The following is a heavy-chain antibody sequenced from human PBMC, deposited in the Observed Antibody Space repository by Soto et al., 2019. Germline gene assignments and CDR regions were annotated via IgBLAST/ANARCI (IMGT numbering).Heavy chain of an antibody. J-gene: IGHJ4*02. Sequence: QVQLQQWGAGLLKPSETLSLTCAVYGGSFSGYYWSWIRQPPGKGLEWIGEINHSGSTNYNPSLKSRVTISVDTSKNQFSLKLSSVTAADTAVYYCARRSTKPGIAVAGLDYWGQGTLVTVSS. V-gene: IGHV4-34*01. CDR2: INHSGST. CDR1: GGSFSGYY. D-gene: IGHD6-19*01. CDR3: ARRSTKPGIAVAGLDY.